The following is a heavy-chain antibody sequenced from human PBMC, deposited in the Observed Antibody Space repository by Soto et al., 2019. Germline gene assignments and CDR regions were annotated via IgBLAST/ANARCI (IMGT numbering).Heavy chain of an antibody. CDR2: IKSKTDGGTT. CDR1: GFPFSNAW. Sequence: GGSQRLSCAAAGFPFSNAWMSLVRKKQGKGLEWVGRIKSKTDGGTTDYAAPVKGRFTISRDDSKNTLYLQMNSLKTEDTAVYYCAKDRQVGVGMDVRGQGTTVTVSS. J-gene: IGHJ6*02. D-gene: IGHD2-15*01. V-gene: IGHV3-15*01. CDR3: AKDRQVGVGMDV.